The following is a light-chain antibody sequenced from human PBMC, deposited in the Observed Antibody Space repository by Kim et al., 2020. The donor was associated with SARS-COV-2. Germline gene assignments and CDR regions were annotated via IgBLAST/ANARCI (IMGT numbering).Light chain of an antibody. CDR3: QSYDTSLSGFVI. V-gene: IGLV1-40*01. J-gene: IGLJ2*01. Sequence: VTISCTGSSSNIGAGFNVLWYQYLPGTAPKLLISDNNNRPSGVPDRFSASKSATSASLAITGLQAEDEADYYCQSYDTSLSGFVIFGGGTQLTVL. CDR1: SSNIGAGFN. CDR2: DNN.